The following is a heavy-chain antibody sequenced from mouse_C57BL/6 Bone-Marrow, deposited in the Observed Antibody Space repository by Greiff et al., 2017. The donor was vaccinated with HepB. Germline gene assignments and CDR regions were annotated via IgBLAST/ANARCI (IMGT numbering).Heavy chain of an antibody. CDR1: GYTFTSYG. CDR3: ATVVRHYYAMDY. Sequence: QVHVKQSGAELARPGASVKLSCKASGYTFTSYGISWVKQRTGQGLEWIGEIYPRSGNTYYNEKFKGKATLTADKSSSTAYMELRSLTSEDSAVYFCATVVRHYYAMDYWGQGTSVTVSS. D-gene: IGHD1-1*01. V-gene: IGHV1-81*01. J-gene: IGHJ4*01. CDR2: IYPRSGNT.